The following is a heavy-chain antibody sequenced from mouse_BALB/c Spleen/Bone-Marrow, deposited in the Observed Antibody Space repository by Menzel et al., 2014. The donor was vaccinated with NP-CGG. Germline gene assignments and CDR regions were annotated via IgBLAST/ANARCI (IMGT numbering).Heavy chain of an antibody. J-gene: IGHJ3*01. CDR2: INPSSGYT. CDR1: GYTFTSYT. Sequence: VQLQESAAELARPGASVKMSCKASGYTFTSYTMHWVKQRPGQGLEWIGYINPSSGYTEYNQKFKDKSTLTADKSSSTAYMQLSSLTSEDSAVYYCSRLIYGKPFAYWGQGTLVTVSA. V-gene: IGHV1-4*02. CDR3: SRLIYGKPFAY. D-gene: IGHD2-1*01.